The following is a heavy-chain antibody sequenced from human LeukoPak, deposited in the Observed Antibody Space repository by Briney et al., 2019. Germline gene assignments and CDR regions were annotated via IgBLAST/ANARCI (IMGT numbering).Heavy chain of an antibody. CDR1: GYSFTSYW. J-gene: IGHJ3*02. CDR2: IYPGDSDT. Sequence: GESLQISCKGSGYSFTSYWTGWVRQMPGKGLEWMGIIYPGDSDTRYSPSFQGQVTISADKSISTAYLQWSSLKASDTAMYYCARRSSPGDYGDYEDAFDIWGQGTMVTVSS. CDR3: ARRSSPGDYGDYEDAFDI. V-gene: IGHV5-51*01. D-gene: IGHD4-17*01.